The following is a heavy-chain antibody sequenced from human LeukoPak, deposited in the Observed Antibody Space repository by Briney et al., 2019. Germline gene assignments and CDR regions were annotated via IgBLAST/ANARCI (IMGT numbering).Heavy chain of an antibody. CDR3: AREIVAGLGVSFDI. CDR2: IYPLETT. J-gene: IGHJ3*02. D-gene: IGHD6-19*01. CDR1: GDSVNSGAYY. Sequence: EPSQTLSLTCTVSGDSVNSGAYYWSWLRQPAGKEPEWIGRIYPLETTNYNPSLKSRVAISVDTSENQFSLKLSSVTAADTAVYYCAREIVAGLGVSFDIWGQGTMVTVSS. V-gene: IGHV4-61*02.